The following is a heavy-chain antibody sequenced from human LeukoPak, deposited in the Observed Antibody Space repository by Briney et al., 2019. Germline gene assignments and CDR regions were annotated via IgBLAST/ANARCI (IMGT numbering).Heavy chain of an antibody. CDR1: GFTFSSYW. D-gene: IGHD1-14*01. CDR3: AGDIRGQRQSIDP. Sequence: GGSLRLSCAASGFTFSSYWMSWVRQAPGKGLEWVANIKQDGSEKYYVDSVKGRFTISRDNAKNSLYLQMNSLRAEDTAVYYCAGDIRGQRQSIDPWGQGTLVTVSS. CDR2: IKQDGSEK. J-gene: IGHJ5*02. V-gene: IGHV3-7*01.